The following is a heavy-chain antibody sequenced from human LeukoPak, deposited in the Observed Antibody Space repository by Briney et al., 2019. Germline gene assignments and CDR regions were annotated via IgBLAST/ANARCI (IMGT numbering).Heavy chain of an antibody. Sequence: KPSETLSLTCTVSGGSISSRNYYWTWIRQPPGEGLEWIGYVFYTGSTNYNPSLESRVTISVDTSKNQVSLKLTSMTAADTAVYYCATYSTASVGFHYWGRGTLVTVSS. CDR1: GGSISSRNYY. D-gene: IGHD6-13*01. CDR2: VFYTGST. J-gene: IGHJ4*02. CDR3: ATYSTASVGFHY. V-gene: IGHV4-61*01.